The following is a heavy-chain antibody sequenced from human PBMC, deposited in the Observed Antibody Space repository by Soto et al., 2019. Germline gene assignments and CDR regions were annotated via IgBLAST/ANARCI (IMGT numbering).Heavy chain of an antibody. J-gene: IGHJ5*02. CDR3: APSAHSPHGSGSFWWFDP. Sequence: SETLSLTCTVSGGSISSSSYYWGWIRQPPGKGLEWIGSIYYSGSTYYNPSLKSRVTISVDTSKNQFSLKLSSVTAADTAVYYCAPSAHSPHGSGSFWWFDPWGQGTLVTVSS. CDR2: IYYSGST. D-gene: IGHD3-10*01. V-gene: IGHV4-39*01. CDR1: GGSISSSSYY.